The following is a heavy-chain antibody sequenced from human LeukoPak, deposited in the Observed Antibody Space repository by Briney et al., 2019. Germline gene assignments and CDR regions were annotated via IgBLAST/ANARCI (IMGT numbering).Heavy chain of an antibody. CDR2: IYSGGST. D-gene: IGHD3-10*01. J-gene: IGHJ6*03. V-gene: IGHV3-53*01. CDR3: ASGSGSYRTPYYYMDV. Sequence: GGSLRLSCAASGFTVSSNYMSWVRQAPGKGLEWVSVIYSGGSTYYADSVKGRLTISRDNSKNTLYLQMNSLRAEDTAVYYCASGSGSYRTPYYYMDVWGTGTTVTVSS. CDR1: GFTVSSNY.